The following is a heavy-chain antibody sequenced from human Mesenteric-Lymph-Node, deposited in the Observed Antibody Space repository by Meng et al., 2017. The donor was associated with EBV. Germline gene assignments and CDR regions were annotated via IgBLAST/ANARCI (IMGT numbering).Heavy chain of an antibody. CDR2: IYWDDDK. Sequence: ITLKESGPTLVKPTQTLTLTCTFSGFSLSTSGVGVGWIRQPPGKALEWLALIYWDDDKRYSPSLKSRLTITKDTSKNQVVLTMTNMDPVDSATYYCARRPYSWNFDFWGQGTLVTVSS. V-gene: IGHV2-5*02. J-gene: IGHJ4*02. CDR1: GFSLSTSGVG. CDR3: ARRPYSWNFDF. D-gene: IGHD1-26*01.